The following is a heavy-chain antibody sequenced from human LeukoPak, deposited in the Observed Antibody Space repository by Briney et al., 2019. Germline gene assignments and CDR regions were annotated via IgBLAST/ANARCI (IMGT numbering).Heavy chain of an antibody. CDR1: GFTFDDYT. Sequence: GGSLRLSCAASGFTFDDYTKHWVRQAPGKGLEWVSLISWDGGSTYYADSVKGRFTISRDNSKNSLYLQMNSLRTEDTALYYCAMGWWSGYSSIDYWGQGTLVTVSS. D-gene: IGHD3-3*01. J-gene: IGHJ4*02. V-gene: IGHV3-43*01. CDR2: ISWDGGST. CDR3: AMGWWSGYSSIDY.